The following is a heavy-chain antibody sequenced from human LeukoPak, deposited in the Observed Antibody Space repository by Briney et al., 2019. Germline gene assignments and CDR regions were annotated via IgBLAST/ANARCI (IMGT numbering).Heavy chain of an antibody. CDR1: GFSFTKYW. CDR3: AGHYYDISGLDY. J-gene: IGHJ4*02. CDR2: IKTDGIST. Sequence: GGSLRLSCAASGFSFTKYWMYWVRQAPGMGLVWVSRIKTDGISTSYAGSVKGRFTISRDNAKNTLYLQMNSLRAEDTAVYYCAGHYYDISGLDYWGQGTLVTVSS. D-gene: IGHD3-22*01. V-gene: IGHV3-74*01.